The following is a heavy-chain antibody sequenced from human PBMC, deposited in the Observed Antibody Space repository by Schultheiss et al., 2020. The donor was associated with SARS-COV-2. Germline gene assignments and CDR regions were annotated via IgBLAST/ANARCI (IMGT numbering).Heavy chain of an antibody. Sequence: GESLKISCAASGISITDHYMDWVRQAPGKGLEWVSSISSSSSYIYYADSVKGRFTISRDNAKNSLYLQMNILRAEDTAVYYCARDPRLEGIFGPRPHYYGMDVWGQGTTVTVSS. CDR1: GISITDHY. CDR2: ISSSSSYI. D-gene: IGHD3/OR15-3a*01. J-gene: IGHJ6*02. V-gene: IGHV3-21*01. CDR3: ARDPRLEGIFGPRPHYYGMDV.